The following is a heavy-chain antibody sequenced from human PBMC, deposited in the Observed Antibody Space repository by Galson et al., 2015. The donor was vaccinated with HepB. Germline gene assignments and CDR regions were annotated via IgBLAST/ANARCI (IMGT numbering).Heavy chain of an antibody. CDR2: MWYDGTHK. J-gene: IGHJ4*02. Sequence: SLRLSCAASGFTFSSYGMHWVRQAPGKGLEWVAVMWYDGTHKYYADSVKGRFTISRDNSKNTLYLQMNSLRAEDTAVYYCARGGVVPAAHISNDYWGQGTLVTVSS. V-gene: IGHV3-33*01. D-gene: IGHD2-2*01. CDR3: ARGGVVPAAHISNDY. CDR1: GFTFSSYG.